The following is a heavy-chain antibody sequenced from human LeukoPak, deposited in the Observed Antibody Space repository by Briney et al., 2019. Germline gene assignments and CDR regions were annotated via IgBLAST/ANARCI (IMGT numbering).Heavy chain of an antibody. CDR3: AGDGSGYSYGSSWFDP. J-gene: IGHJ5*02. V-gene: IGHV4-30-2*01. D-gene: IGHD5-18*01. CDR2: IYHSGST. Sequence: SETLSLTCAVSGGSISSGGYSWSWIRQPPGKGLEWIGYIYHSGSTYYNPSLKSRVTISVDRSKNQFSLKLSSVTAADTAVYYCAGDGSGYSYGSSWFDPWGQGTLVTVSS. CDR1: GGSISSGGYS.